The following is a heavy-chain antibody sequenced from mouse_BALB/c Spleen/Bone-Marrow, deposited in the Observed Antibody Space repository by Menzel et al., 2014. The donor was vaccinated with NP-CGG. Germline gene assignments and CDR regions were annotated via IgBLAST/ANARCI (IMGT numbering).Heavy chain of an antibody. V-gene: IGHV5-6-5*01. D-gene: IGHD1-1*01. CDR2: ISSGGST. CDR1: GFTFXSYA. Sequence: EVQLVESGGGLVKPGGSLKLSCAASGFTFXSYAMSWVRQTPEKRLEWVASISSGGSTYYPDSVKGRFTISRDNARNILYLQMSSLRSEDTAMYYCARGDYYGSSFYWYFDVWGAGTTVTVSS. CDR3: ARGDYYGSSFYWYFDV. J-gene: IGHJ1*01.